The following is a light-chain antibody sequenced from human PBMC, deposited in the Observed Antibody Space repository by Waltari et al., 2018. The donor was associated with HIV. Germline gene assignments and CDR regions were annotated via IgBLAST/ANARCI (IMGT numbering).Light chain of an antibody. CDR3: QAWDYSSYVV. CDR1: NLRDKY. J-gene: IGLJ2*01. CDR2: QDT. V-gene: IGLV3-1*01. Sequence: SYELTQPPSVSVSPGQTASITCSGDNLRDKYDCWYPQKPGQSPVLVIYQDTKRPSGDPGRFSDSNSGNTATLTSSGTEAMDEADDYCQAWDYSSYVVFGGGTKLTVL.